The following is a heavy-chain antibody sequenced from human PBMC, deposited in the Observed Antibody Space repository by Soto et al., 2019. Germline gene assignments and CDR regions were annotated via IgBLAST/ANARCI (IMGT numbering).Heavy chain of an antibody. CDR1: GGSFSGYY. J-gene: IGHJ4*02. Sequence: PSETLSLTCAVYGGSFSGYYWTWIRQPPGKGLEWIGYIHYSGTSSFFPSYTPSLRSRVTISEDTSKNQFSLKLLSVTPADTAVYFCAAVEASSRNLAPYYLDFWGQGTLVTVSS. CDR3: AAVEASSRNLAPYYLDF. CDR2: IHYSGTSSFFP. V-gene: IGHV4-59*01. D-gene: IGHD6-13*01.